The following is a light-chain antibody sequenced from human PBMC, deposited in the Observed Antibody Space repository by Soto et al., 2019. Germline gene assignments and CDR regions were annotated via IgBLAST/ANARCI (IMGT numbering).Light chain of an antibody. Sequence: DIQMTQSPSTLSAFVGDRVTITCRASQSVSSWLAWYQQKPGKAPKLLISKASTLESGVPSRFSGSESGTEFTLTITSLQPDDSARYYCQQYHSHSSFDQGTKLEIK. J-gene: IGKJ2*01. CDR2: KAS. CDR1: QSVSSW. CDR3: QQYHSHSS. V-gene: IGKV1-5*03.